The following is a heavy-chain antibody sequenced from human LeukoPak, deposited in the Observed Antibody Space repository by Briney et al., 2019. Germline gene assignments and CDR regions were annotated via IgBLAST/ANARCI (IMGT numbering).Heavy chain of an antibody. CDR3: ARRSAVAGYFDY. Sequence: SETLSLTCTVSGGSISSYYWSWIRQPPGKGLEWIGYIYYSGSTNYNPSLKSRVTLSVDASKNQFSLKLSSVTAADTAVYYCARRSAVAGYFDYWGQGTLVTVSS. V-gene: IGHV4-59*08. J-gene: IGHJ4*02. CDR1: GGSISSYY. D-gene: IGHD6-19*01. CDR2: IYYSGST.